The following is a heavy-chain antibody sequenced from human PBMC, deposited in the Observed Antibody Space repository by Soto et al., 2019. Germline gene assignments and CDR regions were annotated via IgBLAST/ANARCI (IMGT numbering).Heavy chain of an antibody. CDR1: GYIFTNYY. CDR2: IYPSGSST. D-gene: IGHD6-19*01. J-gene: IGHJ4*02. V-gene: IGHV1-46*01. CDR3: ARGIAVAIHAGIDS. Sequence: GASVKVSCKASGYIFTNYYIHWVRQAPGQGLEWMGLIYPSGSSTSYTQKFQGRVTMTRDTSTSTVHMELSSLRAEDTAVYYCARGIAVAIHAGIDSWRQGTLVTVSS.